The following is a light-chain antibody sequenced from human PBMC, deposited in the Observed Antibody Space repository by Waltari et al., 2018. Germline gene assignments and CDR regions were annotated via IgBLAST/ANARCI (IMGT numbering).Light chain of an antibody. CDR2: NVS. V-gene: IGKV2-30*02. Sequence: DIVMTQSPLSLPVSLGQPASISCNSSQSLLHRDGNTYLNWFYQRPGQSPRRLIYNVSNRDSGVPDRFSGSGSGTEFTLKISRVEAEDIGLYYCMQDAHWPPYTFGQGTKLEI. J-gene: IGKJ2*01. CDR1: QSLLHRDGNTY. CDR3: MQDAHWPPYT.